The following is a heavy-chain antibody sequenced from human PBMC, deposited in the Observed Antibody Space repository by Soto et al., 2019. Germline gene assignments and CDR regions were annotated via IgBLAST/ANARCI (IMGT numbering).Heavy chain of an antibody. J-gene: IGHJ4*02. D-gene: IGHD3-10*01. CDR3: ARTWAMVRGVSHD. CDR1: GFTFSSYA. V-gene: IGHV3-30-3*01. CDR2: ISNDGINK. Sequence: QVQLVESGGGVVQPGRSLRLSCAASGFTFSSYAMHWDRQAPGKRLERVAVISNDGINKYYADSVKSRFTISTHNSKNRLYRQKTGPRAEDTAVYYCARTWAMVRGVSHDWGQGTQVTVSA.